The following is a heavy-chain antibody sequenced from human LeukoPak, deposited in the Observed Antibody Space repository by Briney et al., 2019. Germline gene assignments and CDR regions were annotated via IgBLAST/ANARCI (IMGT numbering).Heavy chain of an antibody. CDR3: ARDPYSGNYGNYYYYYMDV. J-gene: IGHJ6*03. CDR1: GFTFSSYA. V-gene: IGHV3-7*01. Sequence: GGSLRLSCAASGFTFSSYAMSWVRQAPGKGLEWVANIRPDGSEKYYLDSVKGRFTISRDNAKNSLFLQMNNLSPDDTAVYFCARDPYSGNYGNYYYYYMDVWGKGTTVTISS. D-gene: IGHD1-26*01. CDR2: IRPDGSEK.